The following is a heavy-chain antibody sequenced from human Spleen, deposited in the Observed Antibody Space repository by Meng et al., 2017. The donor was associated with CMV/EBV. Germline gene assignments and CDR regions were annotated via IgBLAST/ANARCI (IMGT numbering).Heavy chain of an antibody. J-gene: IGHJ6*02. CDR2: INHSGST. CDR3: ARFRIRAHDDYWSDYSRRKSNYYGMDV. D-gene: IGHD3-3*01. CDR1: GESLSGHY. V-gene: IGHV4-34*01. Sequence: SETLSLTCAVYGESLSGHYWSWIRQPPGKGLEWIGEINHSGSTNYNPSLKSRVTMSIDTSKKQFSLKLRSMTAADTAVYYCARFRIRAHDDYWSDYSRRKSNYYGMDVWGQGTTVTVSS.